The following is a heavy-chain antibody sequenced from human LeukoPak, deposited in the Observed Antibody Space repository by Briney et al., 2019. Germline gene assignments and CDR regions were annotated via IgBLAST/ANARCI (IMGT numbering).Heavy chain of an antibody. Sequence: PGGSLRLSCAASGFTFSSYWMSWVRQAPGKGLEWVANIKQDGSEKYYVDPVKGRFTISRDNAKNSLYLQMNSLRAEDTAVYYCARERIAAAGTFGYWGQGTLVTVSS. V-gene: IGHV3-7*01. CDR3: ARERIAAAGTFGY. CDR1: GFTFSSYW. CDR2: IKQDGSEK. D-gene: IGHD6-13*01. J-gene: IGHJ4*02.